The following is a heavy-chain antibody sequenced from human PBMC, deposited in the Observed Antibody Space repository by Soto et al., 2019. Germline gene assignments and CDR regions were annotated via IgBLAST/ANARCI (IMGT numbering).Heavy chain of an antibody. D-gene: IGHD1-1*01. J-gene: IGHJ5*02. CDR2: INAGNGNT. Sequence: QVQLVQSGTEVKKPGASVKVSCKASGYTFTNYGMHWVRQAPGQGLEWMGRINAGNGNTQYSQKFQGRVTITRDTSATTAYMELSSLRSEDTAIYYCAREGYWNNLAWFDPWGQGTLVTVSS. CDR1: GYTFTNYG. CDR3: AREGYWNNLAWFDP. V-gene: IGHV1-3*01.